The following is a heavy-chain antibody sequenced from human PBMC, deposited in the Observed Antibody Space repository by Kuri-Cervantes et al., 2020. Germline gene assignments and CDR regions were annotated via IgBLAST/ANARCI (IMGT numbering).Heavy chain of an antibody. CDR1: RYTFTSYY. Sequence: SVKVSCKASRYTFTSYYMHWVRQAPGQGLEWMGGIIPIFGTANYAQKFQGRVTITADESTSTAYMELSSLRSEDTAVYYCARSFWSPYCGGDCYVDYWGQGTLVTVSS. CDR3: ARSFWSPYCGGDCYVDY. V-gene: IGHV1-69*13. D-gene: IGHD2-21*02. J-gene: IGHJ4*02. CDR2: IIPIFGTA.